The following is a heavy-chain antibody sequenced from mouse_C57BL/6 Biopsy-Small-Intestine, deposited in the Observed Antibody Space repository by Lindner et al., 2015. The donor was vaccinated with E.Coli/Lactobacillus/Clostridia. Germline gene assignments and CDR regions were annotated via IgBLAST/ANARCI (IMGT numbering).Heavy chain of an antibody. CDR2: IYPRSGNT. V-gene: IGHV1-81*01. CDR1: LLTFKDDY. CDR3: ARRGISGYVYFDY. D-gene: IGHD3-2*02. J-gene: IGHJ2*01. Sequence: VQLQESGAELVRPGASVKFVLHSFWLLTFKDDYMHWVKQRPEQGLEWIGEIYPRSGNTYYNEKFKGKATLTADKSSSTAYMELRSLTSEDSAVYFCARRGISGYVYFDYWGQGTTLTVSS.